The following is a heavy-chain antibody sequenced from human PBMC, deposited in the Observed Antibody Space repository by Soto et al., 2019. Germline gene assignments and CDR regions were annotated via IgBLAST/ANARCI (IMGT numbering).Heavy chain of an antibody. J-gene: IGHJ6*02. CDR3: ATVGYCSSTSCQTRYYYYGMDV. Sequence: GSLRLSCAASGFTFSDYSMNWVRQAPGKGLEWVSYISRSGSDIYYADSVKGRFTISRDNAKNSLFLQMNSLRAEDTAVYYCATVGYCSSTSCQTRYYYYGMDVWGQGTTVTVSS. CDR1: GFTFSDYS. D-gene: IGHD2-2*03. V-gene: IGHV3-11*01. CDR2: ISRSGSDI.